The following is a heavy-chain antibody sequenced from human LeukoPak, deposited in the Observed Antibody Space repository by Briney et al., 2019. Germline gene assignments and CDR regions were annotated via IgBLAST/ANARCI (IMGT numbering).Heavy chain of an antibody. CDR1: GFTFSSYG. Sequence: PGRSLRLSCAASGFTFSSYGMHWVRQAPGKGLEWVAFLSYDGTDKYYADPVEGRFTISRDNSKNTLYLQMNSLRAEDTAVYYCAKDTGWRGSFRYYFDYWGQGTLVTVSS. V-gene: IGHV3-30*18. CDR2: LSYDGTDK. CDR3: AKDTGWRGSFRYYFDY. J-gene: IGHJ4*02. D-gene: IGHD1-26*01.